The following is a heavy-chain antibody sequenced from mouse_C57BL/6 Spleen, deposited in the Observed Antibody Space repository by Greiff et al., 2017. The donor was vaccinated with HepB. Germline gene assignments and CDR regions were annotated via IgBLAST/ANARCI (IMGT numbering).Heavy chain of an antibody. V-gene: IGHV1-82*01. D-gene: IGHD1-1*01. CDR2: IYPGDGDT. Sequence: QVQLQQSGPELVKPGASVKISCKASGYAFSSSWMNWVKQRPGKGLEWIGRIYPGDGDTNYNGKFKGKATLTADKSSSTAYMQLSSLTSEDSAVYFCARSPPYGSSPYDAMDYWGQGTSVTVSS. CDR1: GYAFSSSW. CDR3: ARSPPYGSSPYDAMDY. J-gene: IGHJ4*01.